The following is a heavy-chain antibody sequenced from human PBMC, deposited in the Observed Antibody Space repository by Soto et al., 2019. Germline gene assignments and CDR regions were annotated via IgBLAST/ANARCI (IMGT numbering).Heavy chain of an antibody. CDR2: IYYSGST. CDR3: ARVYYYDSSGYYSAFDI. D-gene: IGHD3-22*01. J-gene: IGHJ3*02. CDR1: GGSISSYY. V-gene: IGHV4-59*01. Sequence: SETLSLTCTVSGGSISSYYWSWIRQPPGKGLEWIGYIYYSGSTNYNPSLKSRVTISVDTSKNQFSLKLSSVTAADTAVYYCARVYYYDSSGYYSAFDIWGRGPMVTV.